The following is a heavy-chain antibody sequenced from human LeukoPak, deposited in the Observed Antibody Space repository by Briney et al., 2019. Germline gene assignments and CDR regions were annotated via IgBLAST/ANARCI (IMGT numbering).Heavy chain of an antibody. CDR2: ISYDGST. J-gene: IGHJ4*02. CDR3: AREFGHNRWYFDY. D-gene: IGHD5-24*01. Sequence: GGSLRLSCAASGFTFSSYGMHWVRQAPGKGLEWVAVISYDGSTYADSVKGRFTISRDNSLNTLHLQMNSLRTEDTAVYYCAREFGHNRWYFDYWGQGALVTVSS. V-gene: IGHV3-30*03. CDR1: GFTFSSYG.